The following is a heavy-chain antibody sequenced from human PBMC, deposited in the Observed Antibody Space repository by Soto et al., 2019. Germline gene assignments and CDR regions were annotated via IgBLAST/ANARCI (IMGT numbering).Heavy chain of an antibody. CDR2: ISTTSSSI. J-gene: IGHJ4*02. Sequence: GSLRLFCAASGCTFSSYSMNLVRQAPGKGLEWISYISTTSSSIYYADSVKGRFTISRDNAKNSLFLQMNSLRDEDTAVYYCARKGVAFDYWGQGALVTVSS. V-gene: IGHV3-48*02. D-gene: IGHD3-3*01. CDR1: GCTFSSYS. CDR3: ARKGVAFDY.